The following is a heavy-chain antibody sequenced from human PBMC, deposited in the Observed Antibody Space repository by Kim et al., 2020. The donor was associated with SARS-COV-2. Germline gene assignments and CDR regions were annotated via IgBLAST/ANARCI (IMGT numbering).Heavy chain of an antibody. Sequence: GRFTISRDNSKNTLNLQMNSLRAKDTAVYYCAKGVVVKASYYYGMDVWGQGTTVTVSS. D-gene: IGHD2-15*01. CDR3: AKGVVVKASYYYGMDV. J-gene: IGHJ6*02. V-gene: IGHV3-23*01.